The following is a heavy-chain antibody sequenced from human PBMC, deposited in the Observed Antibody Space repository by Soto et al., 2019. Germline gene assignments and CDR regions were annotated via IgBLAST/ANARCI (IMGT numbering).Heavy chain of an antibody. J-gene: IGHJ4*02. V-gene: IGHV3-23*01. CDR1: GFTFSSYA. Sequence: GGSLRLSCAASGFTFSSYAMSWVRQAPGKGLEWVSAISGSGGSTYYADSVKGRFTISRDNSKNTLYLQMNSLRAEDTAVYYCAKDGQEGYSWGYYFDYWGQGTLVTVSS. D-gene: IGHD5-18*01. CDR2: ISGSGGST. CDR3: AKDGQEGYSWGYYFDY.